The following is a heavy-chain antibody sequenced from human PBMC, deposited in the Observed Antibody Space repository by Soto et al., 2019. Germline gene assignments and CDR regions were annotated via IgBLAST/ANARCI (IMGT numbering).Heavy chain of an antibody. Sequence: SETLSLTCTVSGSSISPFYWSWIRQPPGKGLEWIGYIYYTGSTNYNPSLKSRVTLSLGTSRNQLSLKLSSVTAADTAVYYCTRVGGYYGGYPNSDYWGPGTLVTVSS. CDR3: TRVGGYYGGYPNSDY. V-gene: IGHV4-59*01. D-gene: IGHD4-17*01. CDR2: IYYTGST. J-gene: IGHJ4*02. CDR1: GSSISPFY.